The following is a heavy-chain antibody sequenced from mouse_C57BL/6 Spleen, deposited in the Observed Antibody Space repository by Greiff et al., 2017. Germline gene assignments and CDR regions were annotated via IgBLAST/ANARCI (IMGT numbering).Heavy chain of an antibody. Sequence: QVQLQQSGPELVKPGASVKISCKASGYSFTSYYIHWVKQRPGPGLEWIGWIYPGSGNTKYNEKFKGKATLTADTSSSTAYMQLSSLTSEDSAVYYCASLDYGDFDYWGQGTTRTVSS. CDR3: ASLDYGDFDY. V-gene: IGHV1-66*01. CDR2: IYPGSGNT. CDR1: GYSFTSYY. J-gene: IGHJ2*01. D-gene: IGHD2-4*01.